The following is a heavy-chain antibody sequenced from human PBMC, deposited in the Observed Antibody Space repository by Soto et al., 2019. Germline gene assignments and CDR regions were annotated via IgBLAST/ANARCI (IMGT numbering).Heavy chain of an antibody. Sequence: KASETLSLTCAVSGYSISSGYYWGWIRQPPGKGLEWIGSIYHSGSTYYNPSLKSRVTISVDTSKNQFSLKLSSVTAADTAVYYCARVFELLAKIPSWFDPWGQGTLVTVSS. V-gene: IGHV4-38-2*01. D-gene: IGHD2-15*01. CDR1: GYSISSGYY. CDR3: ARVFELLAKIPSWFDP. J-gene: IGHJ5*02. CDR2: IYHSGST.